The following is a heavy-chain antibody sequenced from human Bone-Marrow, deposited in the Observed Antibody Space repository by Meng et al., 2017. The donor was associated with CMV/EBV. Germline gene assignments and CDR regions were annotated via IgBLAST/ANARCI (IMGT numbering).Heavy chain of an antibody. D-gene: IGHD6-13*01. V-gene: IGHV1-69*10. Sequence: SVKVSCKASGGTFSSYAISWVRQAPGQGLEWMGGIIPILGIANYAQKFQGRVTITADKSTSTAYMELSSLRSEDTAVYYCARDLLYGSIAAAGTYYFYGMDVWGQGTTVTVSS. CDR3: ARDLLYGSIAAAGTYYFYGMDV. CDR1: GGTFSSYA. CDR2: IIPILGIA. J-gene: IGHJ6*02.